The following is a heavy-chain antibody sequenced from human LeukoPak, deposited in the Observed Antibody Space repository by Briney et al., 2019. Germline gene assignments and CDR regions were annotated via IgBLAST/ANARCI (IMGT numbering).Heavy chain of an antibody. Sequence: SETLSLTCTVSGGSISSSSYYWGWIRQPPGKGLEWIGSIYYSGSTYYNPSLKSRVTISVDTSKNQFSLKLSFVTTADTAVYYCARALGYCSGGSCTRGYNWFDPWGQGTLVTVPS. CDR1: GGSISSSSYY. CDR2: IYYSGST. CDR3: ARALGYCSGGSCTRGYNWFDP. J-gene: IGHJ5*02. D-gene: IGHD2-15*01. V-gene: IGHV4-39*01.